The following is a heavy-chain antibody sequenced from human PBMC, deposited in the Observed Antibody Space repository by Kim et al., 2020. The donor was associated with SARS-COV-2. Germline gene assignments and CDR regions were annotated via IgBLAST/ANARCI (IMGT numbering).Heavy chain of an antibody. CDR3: ARDQNNYGSKSYRRRVGSTSGGMNV. V-gene: IGHV3-66*01. Sequence: GGSLRLSCAASGFTVSTNYMSWVRQAPGKGLEWVSVIYSGGSTYYSDSVKGRFTISRDKSKNTLYLQTNSLRAEDTAIYYCARDQNNYGSKSYRRRVGSTSGGMNVWGQGTTVTVSS. CDR1: GFTVSTNY. J-gene: IGHJ6*02. CDR2: IYSGGST. D-gene: IGHD3-10*01.